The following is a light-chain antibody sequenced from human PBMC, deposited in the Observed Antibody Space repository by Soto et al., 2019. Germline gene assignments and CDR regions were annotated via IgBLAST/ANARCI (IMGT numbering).Light chain of an antibody. CDR1: QAISSN. CDR2: GAS. CDR3: PQYGSYGT. V-gene: IGKV3-15*01. J-gene: IGKJ1*01. Sequence: IVMTQSPATLSMSPGERATLSCRASQAISSNLAWYQQKPGQAPRLLIYGASTRATGIPARFSGSGSGTEFTLTISSLFSEDFAVYYCPQYGSYGTLGQGTKVDIK.